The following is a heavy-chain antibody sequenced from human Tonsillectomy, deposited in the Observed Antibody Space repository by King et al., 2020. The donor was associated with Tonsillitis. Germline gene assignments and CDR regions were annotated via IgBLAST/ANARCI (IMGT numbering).Heavy chain of an antibody. J-gene: IGHJ3*02. V-gene: IGHV3-23*04. D-gene: IGHD3-22*01. CDR3: AKDTGGYSSGYYDAFDI. CDR1: GFTFSSYA. Sequence: VQLVESGGGLVQPGGSLRLSCAASGFTFSSYAMSWVRQAPGKGLEWVSAISGNGETRYYADSVKGRFALSGDDSKNVGYLQMKSLRAEDTAVYYCAKDTGGYSSGYYDAFDIWGQGTMVTVSS. CDR2: ISGNGETR.